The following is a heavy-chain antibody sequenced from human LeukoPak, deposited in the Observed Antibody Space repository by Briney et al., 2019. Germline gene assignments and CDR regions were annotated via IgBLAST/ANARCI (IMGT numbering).Heavy chain of an antibody. J-gene: IGHJ4*02. CDR2: IFYSGRT. CDR1: GGSLSSYY. CDR3: ARGQKYRSGYTVTELGSGYFDY. V-gene: IGHV4-59*01. D-gene: IGHD5-18*01. Sequence: SETLSLTCRGSGGSLSSYYWSWVRQPPGKGLGWVGYIFYSGRTSYNPSLKSRVTISVDTSKNQFSLRLSSVTAADTAVYYCARGQKYRSGYTVTELGSGYFDYWGQGTLVTVSS.